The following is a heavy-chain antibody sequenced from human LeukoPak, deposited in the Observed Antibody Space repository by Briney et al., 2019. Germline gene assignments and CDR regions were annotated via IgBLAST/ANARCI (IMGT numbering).Heavy chain of an antibody. CDR2: ISGSGGST. D-gene: IGHD2-2*01. J-gene: IGHJ4*02. CDR1: GFTFSSYA. CDR3: ATSRTFDY. V-gene: IGHV3-23*01. Sequence: GGSLRLSCAASGFTFSSYAMSWVRQAPGKGLEWVSAISGSGGSTYYADSVKGRFTISRDNSKNSLYLQMNNLRTDDTAVYYCATSRTFDYWGQGTLVTVSS.